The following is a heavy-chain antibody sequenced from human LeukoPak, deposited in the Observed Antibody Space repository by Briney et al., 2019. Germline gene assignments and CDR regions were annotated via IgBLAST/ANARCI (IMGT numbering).Heavy chain of an antibody. CDR1: GYTFTGYY. CDR3: ARGHLRYGDYYYYGMDV. CDR2: INPNSGNT. V-gene: IGHV1-8*02. D-gene: IGHD4-17*01. Sequence: ASVKVSCKASGYTFTGYYMHWVRQAPGQGLEWMGWINPNSGNTGYAQKFQGRVTMTRNTSISTAYMELSSLRSEDTAVYYCARGHLRYGDYYYYGMDVWGQGTTVIVSS. J-gene: IGHJ6*02.